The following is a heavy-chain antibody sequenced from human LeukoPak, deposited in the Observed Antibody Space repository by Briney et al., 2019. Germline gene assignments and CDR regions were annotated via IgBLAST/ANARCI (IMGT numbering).Heavy chain of an antibody. Sequence: PGGSLRLSCAASRFTFSSYAMNWVRQTPGKGLEWVSYISSSSSTILYADSVKGRLTISRDNAKNSLYLQMNSLRAEDTAVYYCARDDTAVNAFDIWGQGTMVTVSS. D-gene: IGHD4-11*01. CDR2: ISSSSSTI. V-gene: IGHV3-48*04. J-gene: IGHJ3*02. CDR3: ARDDTAVNAFDI. CDR1: RFTFSSYA.